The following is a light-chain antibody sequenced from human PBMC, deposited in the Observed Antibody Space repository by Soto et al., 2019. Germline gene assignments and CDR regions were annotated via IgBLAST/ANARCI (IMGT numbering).Light chain of an antibody. CDR2: GAS. CDR1: QTIKSTS. CDR3: QQYGSSPRT. J-gene: IGKJ1*01. V-gene: IGKV3-20*01. Sequence: EIVLTQSPGTLSLSPGERATLSCRASQTIKSTSLAWYQQRPGQTPSLLIYGASSRATGIPDKFSGSGSGTDFTLTISRLEPKDSAVYYCQQYGSSPRTFGQGTKVEI.